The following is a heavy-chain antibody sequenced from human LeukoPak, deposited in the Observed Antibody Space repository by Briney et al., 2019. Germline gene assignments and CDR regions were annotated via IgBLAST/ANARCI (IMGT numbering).Heavy chain of an antibody. V-gene: IGHV4-59*01. Sequence: SETLSLTCTVSGGSISSYYWSWIRQPPGKGLEWIGYIYYSGSTNYNPSLKSRVTISVDTSKNQFSLKLSSVTAADTAVYYCARNYRGHMDVWGKGTTVTVSS. J-gene: IGHJ6*03. CDR3: ARNYRGHMDV. D-gene: IGHD4-11*01. CDR2: IYYSGST. CDR1: GGSISSYY.